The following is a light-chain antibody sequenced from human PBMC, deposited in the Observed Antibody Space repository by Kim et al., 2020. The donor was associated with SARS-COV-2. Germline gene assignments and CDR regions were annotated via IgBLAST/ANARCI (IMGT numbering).Light chain of an antibody. CDR2: DVN. J-gene: IGLJ1*01. Sequence: QSALTQPASVSGSPGQSITISCTGTSSDVGGYNYVSWYQQHPGKAPKLMIYDVNKRPSGVSNRFSGSKSGNTASLTISGLQAEDDADYYCSSYTSSSTSVFGTGTKVTVL. V-gene: IGLV2-14*03. CDR1: SSDVGGYNY. CDR3: SSYTSSSTSV.